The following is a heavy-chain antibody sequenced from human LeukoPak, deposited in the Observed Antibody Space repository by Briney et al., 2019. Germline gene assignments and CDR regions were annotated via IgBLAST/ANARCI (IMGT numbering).Heavy chain of an antibody. CDR2: INHSGST. D-gene: IGHD4-17*01. CDR3: ARYGTLKYYFDY. V-gene: IGHV4-34*01. J-gene: IGHJ4*02. Sequence: SETLSLTCAVYGGSFSGYYWSWIRQPPGKGLEWIGEINHSGSTNYNPSLKSRVTISVDTSKNQFSLKLSSVTAADTAVYYCARYGTLKYYFDYWGQGTLVTVSS. CDR1: GGSFSGYY.